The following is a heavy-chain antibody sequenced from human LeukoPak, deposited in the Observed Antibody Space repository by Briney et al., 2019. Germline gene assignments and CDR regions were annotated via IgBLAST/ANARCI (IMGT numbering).Heavy chain of an antibody. V-gene: IGHV3-23*01. D-gene: IGHD6-19*01. Sequence: GGSLRLSCTASGFTFSNYAMSWVRQAPGKGLEWVSSISGSGGGSDYADSVKGRFTISRDNSKNTLYLQMNSLRAEDTAVYYCARDGSSGWYWVDYWGQGTLVTVSS. CDR3: ARDGSSGWYWVDY. CDR1: GFTFSNYA. CDR2: ISGSGGGS. J-gene: IGHJ4*02.